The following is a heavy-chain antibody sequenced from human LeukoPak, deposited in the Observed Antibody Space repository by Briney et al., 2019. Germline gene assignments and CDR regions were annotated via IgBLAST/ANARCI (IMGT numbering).Heavy chain of an antibody. CDR3: ARDILGEKGTTIDY. V-gene: IGHV4-39*07. CDR1: GGSISSSSYY. Sequence: SETLSLTCTVSGGSISSSSYYWGWIRQPPGKGLEWIGSIYYSGSTYYNPSLKSRVTISVDTSKNQFSLKLSSVTAADTAVYYCARDILGEKGTTIDYWGQGTLVTVSS. J-gene: IGHJ4*02. D-gene: IGHD1-14*01. CDR2: IYYSGST.